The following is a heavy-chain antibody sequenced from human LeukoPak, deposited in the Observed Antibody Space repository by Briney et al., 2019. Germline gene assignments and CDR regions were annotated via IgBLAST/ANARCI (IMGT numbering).Heavy chain of an antibody. CDR2: ISRDGERI. D-gene: IGHD3-22*01. CDR1: GLTFSAYE. V-gene: IGHV3-48*03. J-gene: IGHJ4*02. CDR3: AKSRSSGYYYIWVY. Sequence: GGSLTLSCAASGLTFSAYEMNWVCQAPGKGLEWVSYISRDGERIYYADSVKGRFTIFRDNSKNTLYLQMNSLRAEDTAVYYCAKSRSSGYYYIWVYWGQGTLVTVSS.